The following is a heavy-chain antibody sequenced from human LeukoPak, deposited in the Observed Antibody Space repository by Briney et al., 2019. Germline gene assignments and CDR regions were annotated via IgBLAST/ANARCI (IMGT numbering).Heavy chain of an antibody. Sequence: SETLSLTCAVSGYSISSASYWGWIRQPPGKGLEWIGNIYHSGSPYYNPSLKSRVTISVDTSKNQFSLKLSSVTAADTAVYYCARVRPGGRYYYYYYYMDVWGKGTTVTVSS. CDR1: GYSISSASY. J-gene: IGHJ6*03. D-gene: IGHD1-26*01. CDR3: ARVRPGGRYYYYYYYMDV. CDR2: IYHSGSP. V-gene: IGHV4-38-2*01.